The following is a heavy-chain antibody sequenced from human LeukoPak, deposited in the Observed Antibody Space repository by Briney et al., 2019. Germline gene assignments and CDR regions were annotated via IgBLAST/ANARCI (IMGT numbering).Heavy chain of an antibody. Sequence: ASVKVSCKASGYTFTSYAMNWVRQAPGQGLEWMGWISAYNGNTNYAQKLQGRVTMTTDTSTSTAYMELRSLRSDDTAVYYCARDRRGYSYGPQTDFDYWGQGTLVTVSS. CDR3: ARDRRGYSYGPQTDFDY. D-gene: IGHD5-18*01. CDR1: GYTFTSYA. J-gene: IGHJ4*02. V-gene: IGHV1-18*01. CDR2: ISAYNGNT.